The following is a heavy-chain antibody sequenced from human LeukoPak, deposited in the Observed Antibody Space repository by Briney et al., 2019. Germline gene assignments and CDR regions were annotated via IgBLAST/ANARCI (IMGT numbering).Heavy chain of an antibody. CDR1: GFTFNTYS. Sequence: GGSLRLSCEASGFTFNTYSMNWARQAPGKGLEWVSSIDSSGGYMFYADSVKGRFTISRDNAKNSLYLEMNSLRAEDTAVYYCARSRYDSSGYYGIIGDWGQGTLVTVSS. V-gene: IGHV3-21*01. CDR3: ARSRYDSSGYYGIIGD. CDR2: IDSSGGYM. J-gene: IGHJ4*02. D-gene: IGHD3-22*01.